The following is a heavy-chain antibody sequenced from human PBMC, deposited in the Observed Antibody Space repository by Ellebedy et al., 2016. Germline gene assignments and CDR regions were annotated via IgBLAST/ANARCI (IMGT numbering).Heavy chain of an antibody. Sequence: GESLKISCKGSGYSFTSYWIGWVRQMPGKGLEWMGIIYPGDSDTRYSPSFQGQVTISADKSISTAYLQWSSLTASDTAMYYCARLLGDGYPPYYYYYMDVWGKGTTVTVSS. CDR3: ARLLGDGYPPYYYYYMDV. CDR2: IYPGDSDT. V-gene: IGHV5-51*01. J-gene: IGHJ6*03. CDR1: GYSFTSYW. D-gene: IGHD5-24*01.